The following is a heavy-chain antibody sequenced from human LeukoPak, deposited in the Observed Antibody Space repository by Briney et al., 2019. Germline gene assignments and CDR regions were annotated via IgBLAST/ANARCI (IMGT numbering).Heavy chain of an antibody. V-gene: IGHV3-33*01. CDR2: IWYDGTTK. CDR1: GFTFSSYG. J-gene: IGHJ4*02. CDR3: STEDVSGSFDY. D-gene: IGHD3-10*01. Sequence: SGGPLRLSCAASGFTFSSYGMHWVRQAPGQGLEWVAVIWYDGTTKYYADSAKGRFTISRDNSKNTLYLQMNSLSVEDTAMYFCSTEDVSGSFDYWGQGTPVTVSS.